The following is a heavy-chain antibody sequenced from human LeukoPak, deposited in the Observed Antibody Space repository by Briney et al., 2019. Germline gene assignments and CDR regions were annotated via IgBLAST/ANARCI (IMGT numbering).Heavy chain of an antibody. Sequence: GGSLRLSCAASGFAFSSYAMSWVRQAPGKGLEWVSAISGSGGSTYYADSVKGRFTISRDNSKNTLYLQMNSLRAEDTAVYYCAKDQEPGYYDILTGLPPNNWGQGTLVTASS. CDR3: AKDQEPGYYDILTGLPPNN. D-gene: IGHD3-9*01. V-gene: IGHV3-23*01. J-gene: IGHJ4*02. CDR1: GFAFSSYA. CDR2: ISGSGGST.